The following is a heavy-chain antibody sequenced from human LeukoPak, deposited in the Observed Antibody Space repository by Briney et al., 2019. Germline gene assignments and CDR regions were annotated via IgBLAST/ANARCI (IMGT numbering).Heavy chain of an antibody. CDR3: AKIGYSLSSFEF. D-gene: IGHD6-6*01. V-gene: IGHV3-7*05. J-gene: IGHJ4*02. Sequence: GGSLRLSCAASGFTFSSFWMSWGRGAPGKGLGWVANIKQDGSQKYSVASERGRFTISRDNAKNSLYLQMNSLRAEDTAVYYCAKIGYSLSSFEFWGQGTQVTVSS. CDR2: IKQDGSQK. CDR1: GFTFSSFW.